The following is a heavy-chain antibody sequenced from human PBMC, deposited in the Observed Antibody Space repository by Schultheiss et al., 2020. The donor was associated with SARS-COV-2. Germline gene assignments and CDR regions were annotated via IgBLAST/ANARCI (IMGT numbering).Heavy chain of an antibody. J-gene: IGHJ2*01. CDR2: IFSDGNTK. CDR1: RFTFSNYG. Sequence: GESLKISCAASRFTFSNYGMHWVRQAPGKGLQWVAVIFSDGNTKYYADSVKGRFTISRDSSKNTLSLQMNSLTAEDTAVYYCAKDASSSGWYLNWYFDLWGRGTLVTVSS. D-gene: IGHD6-19*01. CDR3: AKDASSSGWYLNWYFDL. V-gene: IGHV3-30*18.